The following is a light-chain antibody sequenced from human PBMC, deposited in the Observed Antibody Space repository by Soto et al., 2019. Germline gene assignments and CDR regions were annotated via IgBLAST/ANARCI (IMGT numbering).Light chain of an antibody. Sequence: EIVLTQSPATLSLSPGERATLSCRASQSVSSYLAWYQQKPGQAPRPLIYDASTRPTGIPARFSGSGSGTDLTLNISSLEPEDFAVYYCQQRIKWPLTFGGGAKVEIK. CDR1: QSVSSY. V-gene: IGKV3-11*01. J-gene: IGKJ4*01. CDR3: QQRIKWPLT. CDR2: DAS.